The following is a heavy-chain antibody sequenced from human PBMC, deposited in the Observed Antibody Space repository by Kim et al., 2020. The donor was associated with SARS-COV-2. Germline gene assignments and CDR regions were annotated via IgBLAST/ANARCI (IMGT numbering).Heavy chain of an antibody. CDR1: GDSVSSNSAA. J-gene: IGHJ6*02. CDR3: ARVPLYGRGYYYYGMDV. CDR2: TYYRSKWYN. D-gene: IGHD3-10*02. V-gene: IGHV6-1*01. Sequence: SQTLSLTCAISGDSVSSNSAAWNWIRQSPSRGLEWLGRTYYRSKWYNDYAVSVKSRITINPDTSKNQFSLQLNSVTPEDTAVYYCARVPLYGRGYYYYGMDVWGQGTTVTVSS.